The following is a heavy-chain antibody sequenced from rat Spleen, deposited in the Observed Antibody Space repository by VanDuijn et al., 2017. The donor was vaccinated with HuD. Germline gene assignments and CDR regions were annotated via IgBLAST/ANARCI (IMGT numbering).Heavy chain of an antibody. D-gene: IGHD1-1*01. V-gene: IGHV5-25*01. CDR3: ARDPSTTVALDY. J-gene: IGHJ2*01. CDR2: ITTGGDNT. Sequence: EVQLVESGGGLVQPGRSMKLSCAASGFTFSNYYMAWVRQAPTMGLKWVASITTGGDNTYYRDSVKGRFTISRDDAETTLYLQMDSLRSEDTATYYCARDPSTTVALDYWGQGVMVTVSS. CDR1: GFTFSNYY.